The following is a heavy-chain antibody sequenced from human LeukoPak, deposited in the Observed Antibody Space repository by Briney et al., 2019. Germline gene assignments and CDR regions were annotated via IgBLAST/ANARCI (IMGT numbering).Heavy chain of an antibody. V-gene: IGHV1-69*13. J-gene: IGHJ4*02. Sequence: SVKVSCKASGGTFSSYAISWVRQAPGQGLEWMGRIIPIFGIANYTQKFQGRVTITADESTSTAYMELSSLRSEDTAVYYCAAYCSSTSCQLSFDYWGQGTLVTVSS. CDR1: GGTFSSYA. CDR3: AAYCSSTSCQLSFDY. D-gene: IGHD2-2*01. CDR2: IIPIFGIA.